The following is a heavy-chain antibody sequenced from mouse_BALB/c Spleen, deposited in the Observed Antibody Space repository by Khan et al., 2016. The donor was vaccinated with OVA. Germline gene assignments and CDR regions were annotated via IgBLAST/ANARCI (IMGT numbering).Heavy chain of an antibody. CDR2: ISYSGRT. CDR1: GYSITSDCA. D-gene: IGHD1-1*01. Sequence: EVQLQESGPGLVKPSQSLSLTCTVTGYSITSDCAWNWIRQFPGNKLEWMGYISYSGRTSYNPSLKSRLSITRDTSKNQFFLQLNSVTTEDTATYYCARSVTITTVVATDFDCWGQGTTLTVSS. V-gene: IGHV3-2*02. J-gene: IGHJ2*01. CDR3: ARSVTITTVVATDFDC.